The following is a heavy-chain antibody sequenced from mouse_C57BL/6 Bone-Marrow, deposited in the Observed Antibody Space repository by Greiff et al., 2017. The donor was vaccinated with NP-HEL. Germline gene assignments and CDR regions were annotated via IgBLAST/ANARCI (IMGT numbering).Heavy chain of an antibody. CDR1: GFTFSSYA. CDR3: AREDYGNPFDY. D-gene: IGHD2-1*01. Sequence: DVMLVESGGGLVKPGGSLKLSCAASGFTFSSYAMSWVRQTPEKRLEWVATISDGGSYTYYPDNVKGRFTISRDNAKNNLYLQMSHLKSEDTAMYYCAREDYGNPFDYWGQGTTLTVSS. V-gene: IGHV5-4*01. J-gene: IGHJ2*01. CDR2: ISDGGSYT.